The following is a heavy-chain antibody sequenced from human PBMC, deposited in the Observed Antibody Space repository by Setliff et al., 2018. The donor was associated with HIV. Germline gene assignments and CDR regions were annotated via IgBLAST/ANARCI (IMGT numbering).Heavy chain of an antibody. J-gene: IGHJ4*02. CDR2: IYYDGST. D-gene: IGHD1-1*01. CDR1: GGSIGSGSYF. Sequence: SETLSLTCTVSGGSIGSGSYFWTWIRQLPGKGLEWIGYIYYDGSTYYNPSLKSRLSLSVDTSKSHFSLNLNSVTAADTAVYYCARGTTSITFDYWSQGTLVTVSS. V-gene: IGHV4-31*03. CDR3: ARGTTSITFDY.